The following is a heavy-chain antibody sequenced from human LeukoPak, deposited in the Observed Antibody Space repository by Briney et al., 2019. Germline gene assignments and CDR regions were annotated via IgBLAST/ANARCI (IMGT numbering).Heavy chain of an antibody. D-gene: IGHD3-3*01. J-gene: IGHJ5*02. CDR3: AREPLEWLLRWSNWFDP. CDR1: GFTFSSYW. Sequence: PGGSLRLSCAASGFTFSSYWMHWVRQAPGKGLVWVSRINTDGSSTSYADSVKGRFTISRDNAKNTLYLQMNSLRAEDTAVYYCAREPLEWLLRWSNWFDPWGQGTLVTVSS. V-gene: IGHV3-74*01. CDR2: INTDGSST.